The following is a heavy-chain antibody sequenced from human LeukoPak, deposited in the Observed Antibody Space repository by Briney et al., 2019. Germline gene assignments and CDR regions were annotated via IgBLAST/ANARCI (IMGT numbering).Heavy chain of an antibody. CDR1: GGSISSSSYY. V-gene: IGHV4-39*01. J-gene: IGHJ4*02. D-gene: IGHD3-22*01. CDR3: VRRGGVYYDTSGYYHFDY. CDR2: IYYRGST. Sequence: SETLSLTCTVSGGSISSSSYYWGWIRQPPGKGLEWIGSIYYRGSTHYNPSLKSRVTISVDTAKNQFSLKLSSVTAADTAVYYCVRRGGVYYDTSGYYHFDYWGQGTLVTVSS.